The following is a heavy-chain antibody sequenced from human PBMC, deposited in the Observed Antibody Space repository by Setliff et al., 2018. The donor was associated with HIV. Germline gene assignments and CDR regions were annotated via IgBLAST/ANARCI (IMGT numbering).Heavy chain of an antibody. CDR2: IYYSGST. CDR1: GGSMSSYY. CDR3: VRTYNDLENYYHHYYYIDV. D-gene: IGHD1-1*01. Sequence: PSETLSLTCTVSGGSMSSYYWSWIRQPPGKGLEWIGYIYYSGSTNYNPSLKSRVTISVDTSKNQFSLKLRSVTAADTAVYYCVRTYNDLENYYHHYYYIDVWGKGTTVTVS. V-gene: IGHV4-59*08. J-gene: IGHJ6*03.